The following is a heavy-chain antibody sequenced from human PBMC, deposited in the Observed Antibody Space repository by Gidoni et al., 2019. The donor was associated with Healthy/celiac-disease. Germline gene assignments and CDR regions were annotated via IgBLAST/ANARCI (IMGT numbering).Heavy chain of an antibody. Sequence: EVQLVESGGGLVQPGRSLRLSCAASGFTFDDYAMHWVRQAPGKGLEWVSGISWNSGSIGYADSVKGRFTISRDNAKNSLYLQMNSLRAEDTALYYCAKDSVMLAAAGISYFDYWGQGTLVTVSS. CDR1: GFTFDDYA. J-gene: IGHJ4*02. CDR3: AKDSVMLAAAGISYFDY. V-gene: IGHV3-9*01. CDR2: ISWNSGSI. D-gene: IGHD6-13*01.